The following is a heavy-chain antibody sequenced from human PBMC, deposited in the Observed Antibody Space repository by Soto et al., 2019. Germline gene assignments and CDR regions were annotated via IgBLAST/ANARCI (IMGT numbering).Heavy chain of an antibody. Sequence: SETLSVTCAVDDGYFAGFCCSWILQPPGKGLEWIGEINHRGSTNYNPSLRSRVTISVDTSKNQFSLKLSSVTAADTAVYYCARGDVYYYYGMDVWGQGTTVSVSS. CDR2: INHRGST. CDR3: ARGDVYYYYGMDV. CDR1: DGYFAGFC. D-gene: IGHD3-16*01. V-gene: IGHV4-34*01. J-gene: IGHJ6*02.